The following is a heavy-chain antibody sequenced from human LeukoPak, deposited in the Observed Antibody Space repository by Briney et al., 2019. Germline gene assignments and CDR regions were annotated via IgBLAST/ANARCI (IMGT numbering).Heavy chain of an antibody. D-gene: IGHD6-19*01. Sequence: GESLKISCKGSGYNFTIYWIGWVRQMPGKGLEWMGIIYPGDSDTRYSPSFQGQVTISADKSINTAYLQWSSLKASDTAMYYCARVGAAVVGKFDYWGQGTLVIVSS. CDR1: GYNFTIYW. V-gene: IGHV5-51*01. CDR2: IYPGDSDT. J-gene: IGHJ4*02. CDR3: ARVGAAVVGKFDY.